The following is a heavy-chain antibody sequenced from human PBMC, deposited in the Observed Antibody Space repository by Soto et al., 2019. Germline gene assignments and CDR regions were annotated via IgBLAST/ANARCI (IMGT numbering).Heavy chain of an antibody. V-gene: IGHV1-8*01. CDR1: GYSFTSLD. Sequence: QVQLVQSGAEVREPGASVMVSCKASGYSFTSLDINWVRQTAGQGLEWMGWMQPSTGRTGYAQKFQGRVTMTRDTSINTAYMDLTTLTSDDTAFYYCARGVSAGVDYWGQGTLVTVSS. D-gene: IGHD1-26*01. CDR3: ARGVSAGVDY. J-gene: IGHJ4*02. CDR2: MQPSTGRT.